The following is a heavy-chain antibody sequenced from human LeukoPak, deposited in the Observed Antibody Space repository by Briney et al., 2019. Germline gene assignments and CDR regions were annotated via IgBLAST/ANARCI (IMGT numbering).Heavy chain of an antibody. CDR3: ARADYGDGNAFDI. V-gene: IGHV1-18*01. J-gene: IGHJ3*02. Sequence: GASVKVSCKASGYTFTSYGISWVRQAPGQGLEWMGWISAYNGNTNYAQKLQGRVTMTTDTSTSTAYMELRSLRSDDTALYYCARADYGDGNAFDIWGQGTMVIVSS. D-gene: IGHD4-17*01. CDR2: ISAYNGNT. CDR1: GYTFTSYG.